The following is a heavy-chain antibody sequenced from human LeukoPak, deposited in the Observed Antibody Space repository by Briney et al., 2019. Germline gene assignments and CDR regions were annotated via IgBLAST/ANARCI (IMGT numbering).Heavy chain of an antibody. D-gene: IGHD2-15*01. CDR3: ARVLGYCSGGSCYSGEYLDYYGMDV. V-gene: IGHV1-18*01. Sequence: ASVKVSCKASGYTFTSYGISWVRQAPGQGLEWMGWISAYNGNTNYAQKFQGRVTITADESTSTAYMELSSLRSEDTAVYYCARVLGYCSGGSCYSGEYLDYYGMDVWGQGTTVTVSS. J-gene: IGHJ6*02. CDR1: GYTFTSYG. CDR2: ISAYNGNT.